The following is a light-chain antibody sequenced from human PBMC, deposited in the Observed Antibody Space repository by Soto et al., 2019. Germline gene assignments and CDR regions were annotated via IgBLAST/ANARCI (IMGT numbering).Light chain of an antibody. Sequence: EIVLTQSPGTLSLSPGERATLSCRASPSVSSTYLAWYQQKPGQAPRLLIYGASSRATGIPDRFSGSGSGTDFTLTVSRLEPEDFAVYYCQQYGSSPPYTFGQGTNLEIK. J-gene: IGKJ2*01. CDR3: QQYGSSPPYT. V-gene: IGKV3-20*01. CDR1: PSVSSTY. CDR2: GAS.